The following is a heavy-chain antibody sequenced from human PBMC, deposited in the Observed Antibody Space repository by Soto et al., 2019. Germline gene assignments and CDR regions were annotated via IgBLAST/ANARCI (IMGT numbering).Heavy chain of an antibody. V-gene: IGHV4-34*01. D-gene: IGHD3-16*02. Sequence: SETLSLTCAVYGGSFSGYYWSWIRQPPGKGLEWIGEINHSGSTNYNPSLKSRVTISVDTSKNQFSLKLSSVTAADTAVYYCARGIKTYYDYIWGSYRFDYWGQGTLVTVSS. CDR3: ARGIKTYYDYIWGSYRFDY. CDR2: INHSGST. J-gene: IGHJ4*02. CDR1: GGSFSGYY.